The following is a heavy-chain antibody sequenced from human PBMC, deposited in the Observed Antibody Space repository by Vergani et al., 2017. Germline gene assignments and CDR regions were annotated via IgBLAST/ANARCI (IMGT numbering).Heavy chain of an antibody. Sequence: QVQVVQSGAEVKKSGASVKVSCKTSGYTFSNYYMHWVRQAPGQGLEWMGIINPSGGNTNYAQKFQGRVTMTRDTSTSTVYMELSSLRSEDTAIYYCARGDYGSLTGYRYWGQGTLVTVSA. CDR3: ARGDYGSLTGYRY. CDR1: GYTFSNYY. D-gene: IGHD3-9*01. J-gene: IGHJ4*02. V-gene: IGHV1-46*03. CDR2: INPSGGNT.